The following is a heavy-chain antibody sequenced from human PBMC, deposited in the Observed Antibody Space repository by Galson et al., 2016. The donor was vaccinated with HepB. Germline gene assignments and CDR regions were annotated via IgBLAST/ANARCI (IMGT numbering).Heavy chain of an antibody. V-gene: IGHV4-39*01. CDR1: GGSISSSSYY. CDR2: INYSGST. CDR3: AVTGLEWLFI. D-gene: IGHD3-3*01. Sequence: SETLSLTCTVSGGSISSSSYYWGWIRQPPGKGLEWIGSINYSGSTYYNPSLKSRVTISVDTSKNQFSLKLSSVTAADTAVYYCAVTGLEWLFIWGQGTLVTVSS. J-gene: IGHJ4*02.